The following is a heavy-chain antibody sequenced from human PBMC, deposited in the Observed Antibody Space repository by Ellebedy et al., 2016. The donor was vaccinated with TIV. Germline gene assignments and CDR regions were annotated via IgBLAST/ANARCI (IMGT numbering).Heavy chain of an antibody. CDR3: EAMYDSSGLNAFDI. CDR1: GFTFTSSA. CDR2: IVVGSGNT. Sequence: AASVKVSCKASGFTFTSSAVQWVRQARGQRLEWIGWIVVGSGNTNYAQKFQERVTITRDMSTSTAYMELSSLRSEDTAVYYCEAMYDSSGLNAFDIWGQGTMVTVSS. J-gene: IGHJ3*02. D-gene: IGHD3-22*01. V-gene: IGHV1-58*01.